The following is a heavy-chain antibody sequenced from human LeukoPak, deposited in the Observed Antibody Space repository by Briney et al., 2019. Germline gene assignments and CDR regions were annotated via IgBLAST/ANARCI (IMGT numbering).Heavy chain of an antibody. Sequence: GGSLRLSCAASGFTLSSYAMSWVRQAPGKGLEWVSSISGSGGSTYYADSVKGRFTISRDNSKNTLYLQMNSLRAEDTAVYYCARVRGYSYGYDFDYWGQGTLVTVSS. V-gene: IGHV3-23*01. CDR1: GFTLSSYA. D-gene: IGHD5-18*01. CDR2: ISGSGGST. J-gene: IGHJ4*02. CDR3: ARVRGYSYGYDFDY.